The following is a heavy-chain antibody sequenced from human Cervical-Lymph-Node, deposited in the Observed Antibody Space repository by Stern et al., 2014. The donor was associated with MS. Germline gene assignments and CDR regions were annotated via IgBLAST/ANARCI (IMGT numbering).Heavy chain of an antibody. CDR3: ATPSDFYGSGSYFPPLDY. V-gene: IGHV1-69*04. Sequence: QDQLVQSGAEVKKPGSSVKVSCKASGGTFSNYGITWVRQAPGQGLELMGRIFPIVGITNYAQKLQGRVTITADTSSNTAYMELSTLRSEDTAVYYCATPSDFYGSGSYFPPLDYWGQGTQVIVST. J-gene: IGHJ4*02. D-gene: IGHD3-10*01. CDR1: GGTFSNYG. CDR2: IFPIVGIT.